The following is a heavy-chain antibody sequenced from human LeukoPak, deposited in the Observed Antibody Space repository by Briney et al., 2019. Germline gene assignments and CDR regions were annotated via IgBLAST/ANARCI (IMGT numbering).Heavy chain of an antibody. J-gene: IGHJ4*02. D-gene: IGHD2-2*02. CDR2: ISAYNGNT. CDR1: GYTFTSYG. V-gene: IGHV1-18*01. Sequence: ASVKVSCKASGYTFTSYGISWVRQAPGQGLEWMGWISAYNGNTNYAQKLQGRVTMTTDISTSTAYVELRSLRSDDTAVYYCAGGDGGYCSSTSCYMVSTDYWGQGTLVTVSS. CDR3: AGGDGGYCSSTSCYMVSTDY.